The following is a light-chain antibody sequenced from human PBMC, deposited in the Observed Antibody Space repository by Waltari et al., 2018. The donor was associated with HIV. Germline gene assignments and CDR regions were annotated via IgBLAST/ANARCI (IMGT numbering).Light chain of an antibody. CDR2: AAS. J-gene: IGKJ1*01. CDR1: HSVRSNY. CDR3: HQYGISSPWT. Sequence: EIVLTQSPGTLSLSPGEAATLSCRASHSVRSNYLAWYQQRPGQPPRLLIYAASSRATGVPDRFSGSGSGTDFTLTISRLEPEDFAVYYCHQYGISSPWTFGQGTKVEIK. V-gene: IGKV3-20*01.